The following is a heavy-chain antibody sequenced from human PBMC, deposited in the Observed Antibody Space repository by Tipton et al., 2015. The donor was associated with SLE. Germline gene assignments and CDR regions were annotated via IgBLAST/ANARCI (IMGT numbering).Heavy chain of an antibody. D-gene: IGHD2-15*01. Sequence: TLSLTCTVSGGSISSYYWSWIRQPPGKGLEWIGYIYYSGSTNCNPSLKSRVTISVDTSKNQFSLKLSSVTAADTAVYYCAREPNSCPRHWRRRTLVTVSS. V-gene: IGHV4-59*01. CDR3: AREPNSCPRH. CDR1: GGSISSYY. J-gene: IGHJ4*02. CDR2: IYYSGST.